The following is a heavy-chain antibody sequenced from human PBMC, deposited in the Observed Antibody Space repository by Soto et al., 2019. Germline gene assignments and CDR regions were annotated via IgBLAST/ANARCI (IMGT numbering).Heavy chain of an antibody. J-gene: IGHJ3*02. CDR1: GGTLSDHG. Sequence: QVQLEQSGAEVKKPGSSVKVSCKASGGTLSDHGVAWLRQAPGQGLEWMGGTIPVFSTAKYAQKFQGRVTVTADKYTNIAYMELSSLRSEDTAFYFCARGDYGSGNYYTGASAFDIWGQGTMVIVSS. D-gene: IGHD3-10*01. CDR2: TIPVFSTA. CDR3: ARGDYGSGNYYTGASAFDI. V-gene: IGHV1-69*06.